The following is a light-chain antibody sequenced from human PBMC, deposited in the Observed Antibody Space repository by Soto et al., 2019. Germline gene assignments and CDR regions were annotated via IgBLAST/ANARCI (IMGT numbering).Light chain of an antibody. V-gene: IGKV1-5*01. Sequence: DIQITQSPSTLSASVGDRVTITCRASQSISSWLAWYQQKPGKAPKLLIYDASSLESGVPSRFSGSGSGTEFTLTISSLQSEDFAVYYCQQYSNWPPITFGQGTRLEIK. CDR1: QSISSW. CDR3: QQYSNWPPIT. J-gene: IGKJ5*01. CDR2: DAS.